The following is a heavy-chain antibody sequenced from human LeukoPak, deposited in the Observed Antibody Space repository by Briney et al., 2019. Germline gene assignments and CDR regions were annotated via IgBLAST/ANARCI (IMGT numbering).Heavy chain of an antibody. Sequence: GGSLRLSCTASGFTFSSYSLNWVRQAPGKGLEWVSSVSTGSNYIYYADSVKGRFTISRDNDKNSLYLQMNSLRVEDTAVYYCARDGHYDILTGYFQDWGQGTLVTVSS. V-gene: IGHV3-21*01. CDR1: GFTFSSYS. CDR3: ARDGHYDILTGYFQD. CDR2: VSTGSNYI. D-gene: IGHD3-9*01. J-gene: IGHJ1*01.